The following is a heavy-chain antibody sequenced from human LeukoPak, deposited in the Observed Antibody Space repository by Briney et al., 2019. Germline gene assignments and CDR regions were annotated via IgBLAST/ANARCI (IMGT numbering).Heavy chain of an antibody. J-gene: IGHJ5*02. Sequence: GESLKISCKGSGYSINNYWIAWVRQMPGKGPEWMGIIYPADSDIRYSPSFQGQVTVSADKSISTAYLQWNSLKASDTAMYYCARQEYCSGASCYTWFDPRGQGTLVTVSS. D-gene: IGHD2-15*01. CDR1: GYSINNYW. V-gene: IGHV5-51*01. CDR3: ARQEYCSGASCYTWFDP. CDR2: IYPADSDI.